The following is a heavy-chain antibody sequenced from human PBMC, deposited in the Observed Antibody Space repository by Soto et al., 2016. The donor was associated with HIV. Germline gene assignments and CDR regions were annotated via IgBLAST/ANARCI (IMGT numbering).Heavy chain of an antibody. CDR1: GFTFSNSW. V-gene: IGHV3-74*01. J-gene: IGHJ4*02. CDR2: ISSDGST. D-gene: IGHD3-3*02. CDR3: ARDLSD. Sequence: EVQLVESGGGLVQPGGSLRLSCAASGFTFSNSWMHWVRQAPGKGLVWVSRISSDGSTSYAGSVKGRFIISRDNAKNTLYLQMNSLRAEDTGVYYCARDLSDWGQGTLVTVSS.